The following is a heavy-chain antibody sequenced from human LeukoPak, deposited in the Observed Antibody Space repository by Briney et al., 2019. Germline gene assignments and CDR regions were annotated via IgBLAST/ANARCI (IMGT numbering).Heavy chain of an antibody. J-gene: IGHJ4*02. CDR3: AKDSTQQWLALDY. D-gene: IGHD6-19*01. CDR1: GFTFSSYG. V-gene: IGHV3-30*18. CDR2: ISYDGSNK. Sequence: GGSLRLSCAASGFTFSSYGMHWVRQAPGRGLEWVAVISYDGSNKYYADSVKGRFTISRDNSKNTLYRQMNSLRAEDTAVYYCAKDSTQQWLALDYWGQGTLVTVSS.